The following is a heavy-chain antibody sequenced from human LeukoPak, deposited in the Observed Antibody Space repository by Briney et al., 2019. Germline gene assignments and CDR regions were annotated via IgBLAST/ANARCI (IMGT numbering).Heavy chain of an antibody. V-gene: IGHV1-8*01. CDR1: GYTFTSYD. Sequence: ASVKVSCKASGYTFTSYDNNWVRQATGQGLEWMGWMNPNSGNTGYAQKFQGRVTMTRNTSISTAYMELSSLRSEDTAVYYCARYSSGWYVSWFDLWGQGTLVTVSS. CDR2: MNPNSGNT. J-gene: IGHJ5*02. D-gene: IGHD6-19*01. CDR3: ARYSSGWYVSWFDL.